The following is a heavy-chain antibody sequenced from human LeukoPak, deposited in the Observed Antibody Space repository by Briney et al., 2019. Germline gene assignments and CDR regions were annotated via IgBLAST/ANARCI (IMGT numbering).Heavy chain of an antibody. CDR3: AAGVPYYCSGGSCYMPDAFDI. Sequence: ASVKVSCKASGFTFTSSAMQWVRQARGQRLEWIGWIVVGSGNTDYAQKFQERVTITRDMSTSTAYMELSSLRSEDTAVYYCAAGVPYYCSGGSCYMPDAFDIWGQGTMVTVSS. J-gene: IGHJ3*02. CDR1: GFTFTSSA. V-gene: IGHV1-58*02. D-gene: IGHD2-15*01. CDR2: IVVGSGNT.